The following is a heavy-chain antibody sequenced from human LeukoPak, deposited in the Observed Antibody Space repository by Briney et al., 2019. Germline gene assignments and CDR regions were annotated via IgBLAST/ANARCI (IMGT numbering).Heavy chain of an antibody. CDR1: GFSFSSYA. D-gene: IGHD3-22*01. V-gene: IGHV3-23*01. Sequence: GGSLRLSCAASGFSFSSYAMAWVRQAPGKGLEWVSTISGSGGSTHYADAVKGRFTISRDNSKNTLYLQMNSLRAEDTAVYYCAKDPYYYDSSGYGYGMDVWGQGTTVTVSS. CDR3: AKDPYYYDSSGYGYGMDV. J-gene: IGHJ6*02. CDR2: ISGSGGST.